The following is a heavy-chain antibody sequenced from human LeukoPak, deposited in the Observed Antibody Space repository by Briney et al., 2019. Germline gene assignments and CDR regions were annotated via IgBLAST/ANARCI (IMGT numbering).Heavy chain of an antibody. Sequence: PSETLSLTCTVSGGSINDDGYYWSWIRQLPGKGLEWIGHIYYGGTTEYNPSLESRITISVEKSKTQFTLKLNSVTAADTAVYYCTRGGATVTDYWGQGTLVTVSS. D-gene: IGHD4-17*01. CDR1: GGSINDDGYY. CDR3: TRGGATVTDY. CDR2: IYYGGTT. V-gene: IGHV4-31*03. J-gene: IGHJ4*02.